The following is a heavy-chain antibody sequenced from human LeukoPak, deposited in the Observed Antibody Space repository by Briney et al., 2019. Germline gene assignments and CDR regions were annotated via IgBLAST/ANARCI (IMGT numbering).Heavy chain of an antibody. CDR2: INHSGST. J-gene: IGHJ4*02. D-gene: IGHD3-10*01. CDR1: GGSLSGHY. V-gene: IGHV4-34*01. CDR3: SRIDYYGSGSLPLDY. Sequence: PSETLSLTCAVYGGSLSGHYWSWIRQPPGKGLEWIGEINHSGSTNYNPSLKSRVTTLIDTPKNQLSLRLNSVTAADTAVYYCSRIDYYGSGSLPLDYWGQGTLVTVSS.